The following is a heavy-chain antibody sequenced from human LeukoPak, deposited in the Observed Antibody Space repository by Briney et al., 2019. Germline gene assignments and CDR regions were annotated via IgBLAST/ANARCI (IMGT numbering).Heavy chain of an antibody. D-gene: IGHD3-10*01. J-gene: IGHJ4*02. CDR3: ARGESLLWFGESPLFDY. Sequence: SETLSLTCTGSGGSISSYYWSWIRQPPGKGLEWIGYIYYSGSTNYNPSLKSRVTISVDTSKNQFSLKLSSVTAADTALYYCARGESLLWFGESPLFDYWGQGTLVTVSS. CDR2: IYYSGST. V-gene: IGHV4-59*01. CDR1: GGSISSYY.